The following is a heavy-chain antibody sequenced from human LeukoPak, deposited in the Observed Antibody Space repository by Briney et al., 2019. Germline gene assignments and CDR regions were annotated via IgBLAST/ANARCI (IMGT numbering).Heavy chain of an antibody. CDR3: ARGAHDDAFDI. CDR2: INPNSGGT. Sequence: ASVKVSCKASGYTFTGYYMHWVRQAPGQGLEWMGWINPNSGGTNYAQTFQGWVTMTRDTSVSTAYMELSRLRSDDTAVYFCARGAHDDAFDIWGQGTMVTVSS. CDR1: GYTFTGYY. V-gene: IGHV1-2*04. J-gene: IGHJ3*02.